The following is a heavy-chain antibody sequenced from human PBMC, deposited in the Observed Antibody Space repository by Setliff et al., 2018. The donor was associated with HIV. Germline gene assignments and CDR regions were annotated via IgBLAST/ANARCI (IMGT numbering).Heavy chain of an antibody. CDR1: GGSISSGYYY. CDR2: IYYSGSS. J-gene: IGHJ6*03. Sequence: SETLSLTCSVSGGSISSGYYYWSWIRQHPGKGLEWIGYIYYSGSSYYNPSFKSRVTISVDTSKNQFSVKLSSVTAADTAVYYCARIVRWELVATSTFFYYYMDVWGKGTTVTVSS. CDR3: ARIVRWELVATSTFFYYYMDV. D-gene: IGHD1-26*01. V-gene: IGHV4-31*03.